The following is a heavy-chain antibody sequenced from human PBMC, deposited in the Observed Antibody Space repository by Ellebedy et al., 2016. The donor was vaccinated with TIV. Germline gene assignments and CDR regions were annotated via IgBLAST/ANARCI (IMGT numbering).Heavy chain of an antibody. J-gene: IGHJ4*02. CDR2: INNAGGST. CDR1: GFTFSSYW. CDR3: ARGGGIAVAGRGDGKSYFDY. Sequence: GESLKISXAASGFTFSSYWMHWVRQAPGKGLVWVSRINNAGGSTNYADSVKGRFTISRDNAKNTLYLQMNSLRDDDTAVYYCARGGGIAVAGRGDGKSYFDYWGQGTLVTVSS. V-gene: IGHV3-74*01. D-gene: IGHD6-19*01.